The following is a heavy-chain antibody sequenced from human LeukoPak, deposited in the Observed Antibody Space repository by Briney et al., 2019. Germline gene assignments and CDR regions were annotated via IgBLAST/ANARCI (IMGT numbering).Heavy chain of an antibody. CDR3: ARGTSPLDYWYFDL. V-gene: IGHV3-23*01. J-gene: IGHJ2*01. D-gene: IGHD3-16*02. Sequence: GGSLRLSCASSGFIFTSYAMSWVRQTPRTGLEWIASVTGGGVNTYYADSVKGRFTVSRDTSKKTLPLQMNSLRDEDTAIYYCARGTSPLDYWYFDLWGRGTLVTVSS. CDR1: GFIFTSYA. CDR2: VTGGGVNT.